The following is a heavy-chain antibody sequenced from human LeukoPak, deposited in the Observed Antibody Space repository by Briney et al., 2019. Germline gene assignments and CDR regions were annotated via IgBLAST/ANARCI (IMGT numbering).Heavy chain of an antibody. D-gene: IGHD3-16*01. Sequence: PSETLSLTCAVYGGSFSGYYWSWIRQPPGKGLEWIGEINHSGSTNYNPSLKSRVTILVDTSKNQFSLKLSSVTAADTAVYYCARGRRGIFDYWGQGTLVTVSS. J-gene: IGHJ4*02. CDR2: INHSGST. CDR3: ARGRRGIFDY. V-gene: IGHV4-34*01. CDR1: GGSFSGYY.